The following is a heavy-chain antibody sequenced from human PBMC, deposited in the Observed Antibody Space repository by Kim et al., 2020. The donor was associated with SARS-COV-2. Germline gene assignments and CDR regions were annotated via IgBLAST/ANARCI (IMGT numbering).Heavy chain of an antibody. CDR1: GFTFSSYG. CDR3: AKGSNYDYIWGSFPPNFDY. Sequence: GGSLRLSCAASGFTFSSYGMHWVRQAPGKGLEWVAVIWYDGSNKYYADSVKGRFTISRDNSKNTLYLQMNSLRAEDTAVYYCAKGSNYDYIWGSFPPNFDYWGQGTLVTVSS. V-gene: IGHV3-33*06. J-gene: IGHJ4*02. D-gene: IGHD3-16*01. CDR2: IWYDGSNK.